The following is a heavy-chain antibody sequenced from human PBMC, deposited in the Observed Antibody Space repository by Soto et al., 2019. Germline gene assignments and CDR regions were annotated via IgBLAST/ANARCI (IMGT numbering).Heavy chain of an antibody. CDR1: GDTFTSYA. V-gene: IGHV1-3*01. D-gene: IGHD3-3*01. CDR3: ARVMIFGVVIPDYYYYGMDV. CDR2: INAGNGNT. J-gene: IGHJ6*02. Sequence: GASVKVSCKASGDTFTSYAMHWVRQAPGQRLEWMGWINAGNGNTKYSQKFQGRVTITRDTSASTAYMELSSLRSEDTAVYYCARVMIFGVVIPDYYYYGMDVWGQGTTVTVSS.